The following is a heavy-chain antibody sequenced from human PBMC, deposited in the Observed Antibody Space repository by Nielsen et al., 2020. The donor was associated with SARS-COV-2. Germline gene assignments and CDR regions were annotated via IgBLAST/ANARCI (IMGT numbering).Heavy chain of an antibody. J-gene: IGHJ3*02. Sequence: GESLKISCAASGFTFSSYGMHWVRQAPGKGLEWVAVIWYDGSNKYYADSVKGRFTISRDNSKNTLYLQMNSLRAEDTAVYYCARVYYGDAFDIWGQGTMVTVSS. CDR1: GFTFSSYG. V-gene: IGHV3-33*01. D-gene: IGHD1-26*01. CDR3: ARVYYGDAFDI. CDR2: IWYDGSNK.